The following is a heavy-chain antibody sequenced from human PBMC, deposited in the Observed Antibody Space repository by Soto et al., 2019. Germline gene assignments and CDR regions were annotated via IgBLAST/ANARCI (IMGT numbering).Heavy chain of an antibody. Sequence: QVQLVQSGAEVKKPGSSVKVSCKASGGTFSRNAINWVRQAPGQGHEWMGGIIPLFGTTNYAQNFQGRVTITADESTNTAYMELSSLRSEDTAVYYCARDGAVTVTTSYFDYWGQGTLVSVSS. CDR2: IIPLFGTT. CDR3: ARDGAVTVTTSYFDY. D-gene: IGHD4-17*01. CDR1: GGTFSRNA. V-gene: IGHV1-69*12. J-gene: IGHJ4*02.